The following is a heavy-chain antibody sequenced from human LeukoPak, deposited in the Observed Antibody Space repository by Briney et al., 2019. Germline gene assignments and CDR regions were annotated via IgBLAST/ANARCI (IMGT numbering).Heavy chain of an antibody. Sequence: PGGSLRLSCAASGFTFSSYGMHWVRQAPGKGLEWVAVISYDGSNKYYADSVKGRFTISRDNSKNTLYLQMNSLRAEDTAVYYCAKGEPADYYGSDPCYWGQGTLVTVSS. CDR1: GFTFSSYG. CDR2: ISYDGSNK. V-gene: IGHV3-30*18. CDR3: AKGEPADYYGSDPCY. J-gene: IGHJ4*02. D-gene: IGHD3-10*01.